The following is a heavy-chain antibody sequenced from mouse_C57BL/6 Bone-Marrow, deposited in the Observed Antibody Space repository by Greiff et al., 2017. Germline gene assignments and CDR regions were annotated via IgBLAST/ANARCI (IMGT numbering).Heavy chain of an antibody. CDR1: GFTFTDYY. CDR3: AREGYDPHAMDY. V-gene: IGHV1-36*01. D-gene: IGHD2-2*01. CDR2: VYPYNGGT. Sequence: EVQLQQSGPVLVKPGPSVKISCTASGFTFTDYYMHWVQQIHGKRLEWIGLVYPYNGGTSYNPKFQGKATLTVDTSSSTAYMELNSLTSEDSAVYYCAREGYDPHAMDYWGQGTSVTVSS. J-gene: IGHJ4*01.